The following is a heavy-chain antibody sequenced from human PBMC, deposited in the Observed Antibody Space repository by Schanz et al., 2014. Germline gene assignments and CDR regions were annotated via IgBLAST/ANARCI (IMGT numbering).Heavy chain of an antibody. J-gene: IGHJ5*01. CDR3: ARSYYFLGSSAENWFDS. CDR2: INPNSGGT. D-gene: IGHD3-10*01. Sequence: QVQLVQSGAEVKKPGASVKVSCKASGYTFTSYGISWVRQAPGQGPEWMGWINPNSGGTNYAQKFQGRVTMTRDTSINTAHMELNSLRSDDTAVYYCARSYYFLGSSAENWFDSWGQGTLVTVSS. CDR1: GYTFTSYG. V-gene: IGHV1-2*02.